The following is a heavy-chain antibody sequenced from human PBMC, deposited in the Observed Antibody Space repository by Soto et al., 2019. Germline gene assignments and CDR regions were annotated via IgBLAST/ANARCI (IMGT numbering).Heavy chain of an antibody. CDR1: GGSISGYY. D-gene: IGHD2-21*02. J-gene: IGHJ6*02. Sequence: SETLSLTCTVSGGSISGYYWSWIRQPPGKGLEWIGYMYNTGSTVYNPSFKSRVTISVDTSKSQFSLRLNSVTAADTAVYYCARDLWGYCGTDCYPMDVWGQGTTVTVSS. CDR2: MYNTGST. V-gene: IGHV4-59*01. CDR3: ARDLWGYCGTDCYPMDV.